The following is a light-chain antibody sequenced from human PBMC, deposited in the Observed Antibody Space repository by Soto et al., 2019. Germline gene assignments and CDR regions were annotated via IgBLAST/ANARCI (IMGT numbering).Light chain of an antibody. J-gene: IGLJ1*01. CDR2: GNS. V-gene: IGLV1-40*01. Sequence: QSVLTQPPSVSGAPGQRVTISCTGSSSNIGAGYDVHWYQQLPGTAPKLLIYGNSNRPSGVPDRFSGSKSGTSASLAITGLQAEDEADYYCQSYDSSLSGSVLGTGTKVTGL. CDR1: SSNIGAGYD. CDR3: QSYDSSLSGSV.